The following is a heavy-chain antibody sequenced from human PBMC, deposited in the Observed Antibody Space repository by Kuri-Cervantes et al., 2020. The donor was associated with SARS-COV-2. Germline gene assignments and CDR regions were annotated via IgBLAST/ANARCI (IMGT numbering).Heavy chain of an antibody. D-gene: IGHD5-24*01. J-gene: IGHJ5*02. CDR2: FDPEDGET. CDR1: GYTLTELS. CDR3: ARRKGTGRRWWFDP. V-gene: IGHV1-24*01. Sequence: ASVKVSCKVSGYTLTELSMHWVRQAPGKGLEWMGGFDPEDGETIYAQKFQGRVTMTEDTSTDTAYTELSSLRSEDTAVYYCARRKGTGRRWWFDPWGQGTLVTVSS.